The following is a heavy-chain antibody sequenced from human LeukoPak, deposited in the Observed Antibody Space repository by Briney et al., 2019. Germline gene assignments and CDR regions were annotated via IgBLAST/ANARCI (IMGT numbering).Heavy chain of an antibody. CDR1: GGSISSGDYY. V-gene: IGHV4-30-4*08. Sequence: SQTLSLTCTVSGGSISSGDYYWSWIRQPPGKGLEWIGEINHSGSTNYNPSLKSRVTISVDTSKNQFSLKLSSVTAADTAVYYCARVGSDYDFWSGYYRYWFDPWGQGTLVTVSS. J-gene: IGHJ5*02. CDR2: INHSGST. D-gene: IGHD3-3*01. CDR3: ARVGSDYDFWSGYYRYWFDP.